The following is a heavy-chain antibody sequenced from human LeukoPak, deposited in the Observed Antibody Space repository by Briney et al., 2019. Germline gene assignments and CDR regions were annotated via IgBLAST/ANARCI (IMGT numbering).Heavy chain of an antibody. V-gene: IGHV4-4*07. CDR1: GGSISNYY. CDR3: ARGRGEMATTDY. Sequence: PSETLSLTCTVSGGSISNYYWSWIRQPAGKGLEWIGRIFSSGSTSYNPSLKSRVTMSVDTSKNQFSLKLSSVTAADTAVYYCARGRGEMATTDYWGQGTLVTVSS. J-gene: IGHJ4*02. CDR2: IFSSGST. D-gene: IGHD5-24*01.